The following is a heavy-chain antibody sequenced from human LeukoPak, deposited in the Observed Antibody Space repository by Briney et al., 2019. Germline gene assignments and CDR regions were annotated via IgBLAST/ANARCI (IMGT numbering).Heavy chain of an antibody. J-gene: IGHJ5*02. CDR1: GGSVSSPDSY. Sequence: SQTLSLTCIVSGGSVSSPDSYWSWIRQPPGKGLEWIGNVYYIGTTSYNSSLKSRVTIPVDTSKNQFSLEVTSVTAADAAVYYCAKNTSSSPWFDPWGQGTLVTVSS. V-gene: IGHV4-61*08. CDR3: AKNTSSSPWFDP. CDR2: VYYIGTT. D-gene: IGHD6-6*01.